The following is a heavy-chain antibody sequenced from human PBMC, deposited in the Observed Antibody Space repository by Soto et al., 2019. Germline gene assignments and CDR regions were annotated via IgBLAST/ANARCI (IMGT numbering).Heavy chain of an antibody. CDR2: MNPNSGNT. CDR3: ARGGVFCFAAPTNTFDY. CDR1: GYTFTSYD. V-gene: IGHV1-8*01. Sequence: GASVKVSCKASGYTFTSYDINWVRQATGQGLEWMGWMNPNSGNTGYAQKFQGRVTMTRNTSISTAYMELSSLRSEDTAVYYCARGGVFCFAAPTNTFDYWGQGTLVTVYS. D-gene: IGHD3-10*01. J-gene: IGHJ4*02.